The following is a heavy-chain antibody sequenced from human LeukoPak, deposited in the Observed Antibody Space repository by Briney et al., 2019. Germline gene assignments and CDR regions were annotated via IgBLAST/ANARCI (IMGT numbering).Heavy chain of an antibody. Sequence: ASVKVSCKASGYIFTSSYDNNWVRQAPGQGLEWMGWMNPYSGITGSPQKFQGRVTMTRDTSISTAYMELSSLTSEDTAVYFCARENVNRGSSWGYDYFGMDVWGQGTAVTVSS. V-gene: IGHV1-8*01. D-gene: IGHD6-13*01. CDR3: ARENVNRGSSWGYDYFGMDV. CDR1: GYIFTSSYD. CDR2: MNPYSGIT. J-gene: IGHJ6*02.